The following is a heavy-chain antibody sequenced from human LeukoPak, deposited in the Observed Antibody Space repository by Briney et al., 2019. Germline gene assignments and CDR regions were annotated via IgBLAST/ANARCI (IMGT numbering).Heavy chain of an antibody. CDR2: IYYSGST. J-gene: IGHJ4*02. Sequence: SETLSLTCTISGGPISSSCYYWGWIRQPPGKGLEWIESIYYSGSTYYNLSLKSRVTISVDTSKNQFSLKLCSVTAAATAVYYCARLRYYDFWSGYIYWGQGTLVTVSS. CDR3: ARLRYYDFWSGYIY. CDR1: GGPISSSCYY. V-gene: IGHV4-39*01. D-gene: IGHD3-3*01.